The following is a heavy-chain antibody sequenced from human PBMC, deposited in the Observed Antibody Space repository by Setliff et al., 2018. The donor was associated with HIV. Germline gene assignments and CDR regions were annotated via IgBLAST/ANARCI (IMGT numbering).Heavy chain of an antibody. CDR2: IAYDGGDE. J-gene: IGHJ3*01. CDR1: GFTFSSYV. D-gene: IGHD3-22*01. V-gene: IGHV3-30*09. CDR3: ARGGYFDSSSAGALDV. Sequence: GGSLRLSCAATGFTFSSYVLHWVRQAPGKGLEWVALIAYDGGDEYFADSVKGRFAISRDYSRNTLHLQMNGLRPEDAAVYYCARGGYFDSSSAGALDVWGQGTLVTVSS.